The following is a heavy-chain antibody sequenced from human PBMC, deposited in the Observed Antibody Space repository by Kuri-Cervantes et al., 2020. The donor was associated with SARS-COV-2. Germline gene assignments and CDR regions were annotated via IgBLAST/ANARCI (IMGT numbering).Heavy chain of an antibody. CDR2: IKQDGSEK. V-gene: IGHV3-7*05. D-gene: IGHD6-19*01. CDR1: GFTFSSYW. CDR3: ASDRHLAVAGHFDY. J-gene: IGHJ4*02. Sequence: GESLKISCAASGFTFSSYWMSWVRQAPGKGLEWVANIKQDGSEKYYVDSVKGRFTISRDNAKNSLYLQMNSLRAEDTAVYYCASDRHLAVAGHFDYWGQGTLVTVSS.